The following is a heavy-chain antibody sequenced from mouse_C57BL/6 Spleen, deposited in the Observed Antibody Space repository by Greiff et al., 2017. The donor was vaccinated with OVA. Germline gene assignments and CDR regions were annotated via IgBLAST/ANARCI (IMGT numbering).Heavy chain of an antibody. J-gene: IGHJ2*01. V-gene: IGHV1-76*01. CDR2: IYPGSGNT. CDR1: GYTFTDYY. D-gene: IGHD2-3*01. CDR3: ARSYDGYYPYYFDY. Sequence: VQLQQSGAELVRPGASVKLSCKASGYTFTDYYINWVKQRPGQGLEWIARIYPGSGNTYYNEKFKGKATLTAEKSSSTAYMQLSSLTSEDSAVYFCARSYDGYYPYYFDYWGQGTTLTVSS.